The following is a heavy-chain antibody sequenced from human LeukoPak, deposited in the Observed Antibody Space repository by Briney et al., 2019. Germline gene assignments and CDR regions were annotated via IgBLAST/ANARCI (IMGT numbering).Heavy chain of an antibody. J-gene: IGHJ4*02. Sequence: GGSLRLSCAASGFTFDDYAMHWVRQAPGKGLEWVSGISWNSGSVGYADSVKGRFTISRDNAKNSLYLQMNSLRAEDTALYYCAKDISLSGYDFDYWGQGTLVTVSS. CDR2: ISWNSGSV. V-gene: IGHV3-9*01. CDR1: GFTFDDYA. D-gene: IGHD5-12*01. CDR3: AKDISLSGYDFDY.